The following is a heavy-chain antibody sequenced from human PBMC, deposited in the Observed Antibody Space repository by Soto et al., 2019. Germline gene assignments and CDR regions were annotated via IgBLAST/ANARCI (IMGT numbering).Heavy chain of an antibody. CDR1: GFTFSSYS. D-gene: IGHD3-9*01. J-gene: IGHJ4*02. CDR2: IFVTGGTI. CDR3: ARDKDWAFDY. Sequence: GGSLRLSCVASGFTFSSYSMVWVRQAPGKGLEWVSYIFVTGGTIYYADSVKGRFTVSRDNAKNSLFLLMSSLRAEDTAVYYCARDKDWAFDYWGQGTQVTVPQ. V-gene: IGHV3-48*03.